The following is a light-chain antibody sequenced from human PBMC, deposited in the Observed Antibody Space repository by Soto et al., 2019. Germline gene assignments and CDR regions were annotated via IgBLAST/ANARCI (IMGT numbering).Light chain of an antibody. Sequence: QSVLTQPPSASGTPGQRVTISCSGSRPSIGSNHVYWYQQLPGMAPKLLIYSNNQRPSGVPDRFSGSKSGTSASLAISGLRSEDEADYYCATWDDSLSGHYVFGTGTKVTVL. CDR3: ATWDDSLSGHYV. J-gene: IGLJ1*01. CDR2: SNN. V-gene: IGLV1-47*02. CDR1: RPSIGSNH.